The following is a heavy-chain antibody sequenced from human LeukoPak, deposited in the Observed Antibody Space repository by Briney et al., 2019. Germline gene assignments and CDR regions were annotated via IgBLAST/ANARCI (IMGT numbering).Heavy chain of an antibody. CDR3: ARDYCSSTSCPFGY. V-gene: IGHV3-74*01. Sequence: PGGSLRLSCAASGFTFSRSYMYWVRQDPGKGLVWVSRINSDGSSTRYADSVKGRFTISRDNAKNTLHLQMNSLRAEDTAVYYCARDYCSSTSCPFGYWGQGTLVTVSS. D-gene: IGHD2-2*01. J-gene: IGHJ4*02. CDR2: INSDGSST. CDR1: GFTFSRSY.